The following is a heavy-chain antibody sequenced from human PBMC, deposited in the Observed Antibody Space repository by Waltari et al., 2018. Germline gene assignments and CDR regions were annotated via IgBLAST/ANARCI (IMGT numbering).Heavy chain of an antibody. CDR3: ARVGTMVRGVNYFDY. J-gene: IGHJ4*02. CDR2: INHSGST. CDR1: GGSFSGYY. D-gene: IGHD3-10*01. Sequence: QVQLQQWGAGLLKPSETLSLTCAVYGGSFSGYYWSWIRRPPGEGLEWIGEINHSGSTNHTPSQKGRVTIAVDTSKNQFSLKLSSVAAADTAGYYCARVGTMVRGVNYFDYWGQGTLVTVSS. V-gene: IGHV4-34*01.